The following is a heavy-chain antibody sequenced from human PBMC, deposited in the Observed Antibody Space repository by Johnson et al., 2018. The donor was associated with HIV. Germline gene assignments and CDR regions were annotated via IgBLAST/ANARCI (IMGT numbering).Heavy chain of an antibody. CDR1: GFTFSSYA. CDR2: ISYDGSNK. D-gene: IGHD6-19*01. Sequence: QVQLVESGGGVVQPGRSLRLSCAASGFTFSSYAMHWVRQAPGKGLEWVAVISYDGSNKYYADSVKGRFTIYRDNSKNTLYLQMNSLRAEDTAVNYCARVHPAVAGNDAFDIWGQGTMVTVSS. V-gene: IGHV3-30-3*01. J-gene: IGHJ3*02. CDR3: ARVHPAVAGNDAFDI.